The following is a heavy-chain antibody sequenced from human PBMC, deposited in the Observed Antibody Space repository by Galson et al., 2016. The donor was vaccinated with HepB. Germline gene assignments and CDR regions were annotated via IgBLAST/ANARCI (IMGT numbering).Heavy chain of an antibody. D-gene: IGHD6-13*01. Sequence: SLRLSCAASVFNFRNYGMHWVRQAPGQGLEWVAIISHDGSLKFYGDSVKGRFTISRDNSNNTLFLHMSSLRREDTAIYYYAKAMASAAPRTNWFDPWGQGVLVTVSS. CDR3: AKAMASAAPRTNWFDP. J-gene: IGHJ5*02. CDR1: VFNFRNYG. V-gene: IGHV3-30*18. CDR2: ISHDGSLK.